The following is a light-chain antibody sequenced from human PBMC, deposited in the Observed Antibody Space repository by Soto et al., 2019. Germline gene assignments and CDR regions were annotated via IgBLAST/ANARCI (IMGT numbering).Light chain of an antibody. Sequence: QSVLTQPASVSGSPGQSITISCTGTSSDVGGYNFVSWYQHHPGKAPKLIIYDVTNRPSGISNRFSGPKSGNTASPTISGLQAEDEADYYCTSYTSSITYVFGTGTKVTVL. CDR3: TSYTSSITYV. CDR1: SSDVGGYNF. J-gene: IGLJ1*01. V-gene: IGLV2-14*03. CDR2: DVT.